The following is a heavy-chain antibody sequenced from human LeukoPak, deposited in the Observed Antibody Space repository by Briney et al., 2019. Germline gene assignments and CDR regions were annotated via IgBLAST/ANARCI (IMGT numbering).Heavy chain of an antibody. CDR2: IYHSGST. J-gene: IGHJ4*02. V-gene: IGHV4-38-2*01. Sequence: SETLSLTCAVSGYSISSGHYWDWIRQPPGKGLEWIGSIYHSGSTFSSPSLKSRVTISVDTSKNQFSLKLSSVATADTAVYYCAKRLLLWSPYDYWGQGSLVTVSS. D-gene: IGHD3-10*01. CDR1: GYSISSGHY. CDR3: AKRLLLWSPYDY.